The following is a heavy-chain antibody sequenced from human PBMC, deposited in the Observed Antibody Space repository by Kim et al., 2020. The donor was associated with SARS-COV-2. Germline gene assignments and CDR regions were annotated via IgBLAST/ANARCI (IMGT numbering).Heavy chain of an antibody. V-gene: IGHV3-33*01. D-gene: IGHD3-9*01. Sequence: GGSLRLSCAASGFTFSTNGMHWVRQAPGKGLEWVAVMWHDATNKFYADSVKGRFTISRDNSKNTLYLQMNSLRAEDTAVYYCAREVSTGYYAGPVDSWGQGTLVTVSS. J-gene: IGHJ4*02. CDR2: MWHDATNK. CDR1: GFTFSTNG. CDR3: AREVSTGYYAGPVDS.